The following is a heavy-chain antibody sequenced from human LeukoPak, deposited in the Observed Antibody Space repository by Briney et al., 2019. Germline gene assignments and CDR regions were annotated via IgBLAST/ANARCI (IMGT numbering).Heavy chain of an antibody. CDR1: GYTFTSYD. Sequence: ASVKVSCKASGYTFTSYDINWVRQATGQGLEWMGWMNPNSGNTGYAQKFQGRVTITRNTSISTAYMELSSLRSEDTAVYYCARGPSTGHILTGLDFDYWGQGTLVTVSS. V-gene: IGHV1-8*03. J-gene: IGHJ4*02. D-gene: IGHD3-9*01. CDR3: ARGPSTGHILTGLDFDY. CDR2: MNPNSGNT.